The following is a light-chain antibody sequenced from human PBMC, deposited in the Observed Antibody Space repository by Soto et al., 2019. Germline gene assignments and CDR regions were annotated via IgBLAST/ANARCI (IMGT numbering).Light chain of an antibody. CDR2: DVS. V-gene: IGLV2-14*01. J-gene: IGLJ2*01. CDR3: SSYTSSSTLL. CDR1: SNDIGGYNY. Sequence: QSALTQPASVSGSPGQSITFSCTGTSNDIGGYNYVSWYQQHPGKAPKLMIFDVSNRPSGVSYRFSGSKSDNTASLTISGPQAEDAADYYCSSYTSSSTLLFGGGTKLTVL.